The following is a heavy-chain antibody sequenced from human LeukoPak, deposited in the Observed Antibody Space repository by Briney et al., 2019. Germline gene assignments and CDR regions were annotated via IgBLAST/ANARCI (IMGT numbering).Heavy chain of an antibody. V-gene: IGHV3-11*01. Sequence: GGSLRLSCAASGFTFSDYYMSWIRQAPGKGLEWVSYISSSESSKNYADSVKGRFTISRDNAKNSLYLQMNSLRAEDTAVYYCARDSSGWYRWFDPWGQGTLVTVSS. D-gene: IGHD6-19*01. CDR1: GFTFSDYY. CDR2: ISSSESSK. J-gene: IGHJ5*02. CDR3: ARDSSGWYRWFDP.